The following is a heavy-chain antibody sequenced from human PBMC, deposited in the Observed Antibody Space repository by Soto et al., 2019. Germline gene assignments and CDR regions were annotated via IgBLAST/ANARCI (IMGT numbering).Heavy chain of an antibody. CDR1: GGSISSGGSY. CDR3: ASAPETPPIFGVVRPYFSDF. Sequence: QVQLQESGPGLVKSSQTLSLTCTVSGGSISSGGSYWSWIRQRPGKGLEWIGYIFYSDSFYYTPSLKGRFVIVADTSKNQFTLKLSSVTDADTAVYYCASAPETPPIFGVVRPYFSDFWCQGTLVTVSS. J-gene: IGHJ4*02. V-gene: IGHV4-31*03. D-gene: IGHD3-3*01. CDR2: IFYSDSF.